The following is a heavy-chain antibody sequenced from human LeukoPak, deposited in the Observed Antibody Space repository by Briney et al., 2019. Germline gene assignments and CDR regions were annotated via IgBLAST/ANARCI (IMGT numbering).Heavy chain of an antibody. J-gene: IGHJ4*02. D-gene: IGHD6-13*01. Sequence: GGSLRLSCAASGFTFSDYYMSWIRQAPGKGLEWVSYISSSSSYTNYADSVKGRFTISRDNAKNSLYLQMNSLRAEDTAVYYCARAPYSSNWYYFDYWGQGTLVTVSS. V-gene: IGHV3-11*05. CDR1: GFTFSDYY. CDR2: ISSSSSYT. CDR3: ARAPYSSNWYYFDY.